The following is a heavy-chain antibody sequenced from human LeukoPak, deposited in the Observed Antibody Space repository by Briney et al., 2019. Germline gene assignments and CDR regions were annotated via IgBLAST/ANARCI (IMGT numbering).Heavy chain of an antibody. CDR2: ISGSGGST. V-gene: IGHV3-23*01. CDR3: AKDEGPYSSGSDAFDI. D-gene: IGHD6-19*01. Sequence: GGSLRLSCAAAGFTFSDYGMNWVRQAPGKGLEWVSAISGSGGSTYYADSVKGRFTISRDNSKNTLYLQMNSLRAEDTAVYYCAKDEGPYSSGSDAFDIWGQGTMVTVSS. J-gene: IGHJ3*02. CDR1: GFTFSDYG.